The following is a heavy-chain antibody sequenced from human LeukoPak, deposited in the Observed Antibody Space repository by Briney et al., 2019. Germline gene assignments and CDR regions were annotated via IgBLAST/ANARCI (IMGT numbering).Heavy chain of an antibody. CDR3: ATDSPETAAFDY. CDR2: IVGSSSNI. D-gene: IGHD1-1*01. CDR1: GFTFSDYA. Sequence: GGSLRLSCAASGFTFSDYAMSWIRQAPGKGLEWVSYIVGSSSNIYYADSVKGRFTISRDNAENSLYLQMDSLRAEDTAVYYCATDSPETAAFDYWGQGTLVTVSS. J-gene: IGHJ4*02. V-gene: IGHV3-11*04.